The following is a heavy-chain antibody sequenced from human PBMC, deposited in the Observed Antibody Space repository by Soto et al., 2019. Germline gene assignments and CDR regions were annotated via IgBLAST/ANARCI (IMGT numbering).Heavy chain of an antibody. J-gene: IGHJ4*02. D-gene: IGHD2-15*01. Sequence: GASVKVSCKASGYTFTSYAMHWVRQAPGQRLEWMGWINAGNGNTKYSQKFQGRVTITRDTSASTAYMELSSLRSEDTAVYYCARDGCSGGSRYYFDYWGQGTLVTVSS. CDR2: INAGNGNT. CDR1: GYTFTSYA. CDR3: ARDGCSGGSRYYFDY. V-gene: IGHV1-3*01.